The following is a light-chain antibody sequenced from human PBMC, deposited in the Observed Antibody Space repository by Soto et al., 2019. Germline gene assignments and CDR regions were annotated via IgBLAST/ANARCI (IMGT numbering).Light chain of an antibody. V-gene: IGLV2-14*01. J-gene: IGLJ2*01. CDR2: GVS. Sequence: QSALTQPASGSGSPGQSITISCTGTSSDVGGYNYVSWYQQHPGKAPKLMIYGVSNRPSGVSNRFSGSKSGNTAPLTISGLQAEDEADYYCSSYTSSSTPLHVVFGGGTKLTLL. CDR1: SSDVGGYNY. CDR3: SSYTSSSTPLHVV.